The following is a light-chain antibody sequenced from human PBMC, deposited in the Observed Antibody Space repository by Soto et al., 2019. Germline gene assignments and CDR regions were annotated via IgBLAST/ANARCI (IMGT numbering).Light chain of an antibody. CDR3: HQYGSSLRT. V-gene: IGKV3-20*01. Sequence: EIVLTQSPGTLSLSPGERATLSCRASQSVSSNYLGWYQKKPGQPPRLLIYGGSSRATGIPDRFSGGGSGTDFTLTIIRLGPEDFAEYYCHQYGSSLRTFGQGTKVDIK. CDR1: QSVSSNY. CDR2: GGS. J-gene: IGKJ1*01.